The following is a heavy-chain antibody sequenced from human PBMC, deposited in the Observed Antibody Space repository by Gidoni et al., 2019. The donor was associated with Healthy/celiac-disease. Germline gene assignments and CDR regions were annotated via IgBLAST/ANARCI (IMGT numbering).Heavy chain of an antibody. J-gene: IGHJ6*02. D-gene: IGHD6-13*01. Sequence: QVQLVESGGGVVQPGRSLRLSCAASGFPFSSFGMHWVRQAPGKGLGWVAVRSYDGSNKYYADSVKGRVTISRDNSKNTLYLQMNSLRAEDTAVYYCAKDVAAAGEDYYYYGMDVWGQGTTVTVSS. CDR1: GFPFSSFG. V-gene: IGHV3-30*18. CDR3: AKDVAAAGEDYYYYGMDV. CDR2: RSYDGSNK.